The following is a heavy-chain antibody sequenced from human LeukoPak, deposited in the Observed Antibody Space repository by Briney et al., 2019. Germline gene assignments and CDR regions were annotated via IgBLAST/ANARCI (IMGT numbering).Heavy chain of an antibody. CDR3: ARDRYQLLLGYYFDY. CDR1: GGSISSGSYY. D-gene: IGHD2-2*01. Sequence: PSETLSLTCTVSGGSISSGSYYWSWLRQPAGKGLEWIGRIYTSGSTNYHPSLKSRITISVDTSKTQFSLKLSSVTAADTAVYYCARDRYQLLLGYYFDYWGQGTLVTVSS. CDR2: IYTSGST. V-gene: IGHV4-61*02. J-gene: IGHJ4*02.